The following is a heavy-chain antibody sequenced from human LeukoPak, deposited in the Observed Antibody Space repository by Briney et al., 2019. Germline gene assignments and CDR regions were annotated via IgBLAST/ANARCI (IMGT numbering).Heavy chain of an antibody. D-gene: IGHD3-10*01. Sequence: GGSLRLSCAVSGLTFSSSWMDWVRQAPGKGLEWVASINPDGNKKYSADSVKGRFTISRDNAKNSLYLQMNSLRAEDTAVYYCARDQAVTGIFDYWGQGTLVTVSS. V-gene: IGHV3-7*01. CDR2: INPDGNKK. CDR1: GLTFSSSW. CDR3: ARDQAVTGIFDY. J-gene: IGHJ4*02.